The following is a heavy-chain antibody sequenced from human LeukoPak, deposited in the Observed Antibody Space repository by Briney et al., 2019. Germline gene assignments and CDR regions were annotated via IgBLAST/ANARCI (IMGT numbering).Heavy chain of an antibody. V-gene: IGHV3-21*01. Sequence: GGSLRLSCAASGFTFSSYSMSWVRQAPGKGLKWVSSIRNSNTYIYYADSVKGRFTISRDNAKNSLYLQMNSLRVDDTAVYYCARKFSGSSGLCMDVWGKGTTVTVSS. CDR2: IRNSNTYI. J-gene: IGHJ6*04. CDR3: ARKFSGSSGLCMDV. CDR1: GFTFSSYS. D-gene: IGHD3-22*01.